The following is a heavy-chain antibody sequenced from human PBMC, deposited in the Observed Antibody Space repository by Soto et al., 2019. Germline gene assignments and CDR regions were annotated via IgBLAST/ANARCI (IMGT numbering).Heavy chain of an antibody. D-gene: IGHD4-17*01. Sequence: GASVKVSCKASGYTFTSYGISWVRQAPGQGLEWMGWISAYNGNTNYAQKLQGRVTMTIDTSTSTAYMELRSLRSDDTAVYYCARDDPTDDYGDYWSWFYPWGQGTLVTVSS. V-gene: IGHV1-18*01. CDR3: ARDDPTDDYGDYWSWFYP. J-gene: IGHJ5*02. CDR2: ISAYNGNT. CDR1: GYTFTSYG.